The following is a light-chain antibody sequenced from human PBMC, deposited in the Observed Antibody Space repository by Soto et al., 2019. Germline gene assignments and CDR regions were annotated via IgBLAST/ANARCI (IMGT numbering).Light chain of an antibody. J-gene: IGKJ2*01. Sequence: EIVMTQSPATLSVSPGERATLSCRASQSVSNNLAWYQQKPGQTPRLLIYGASTRASGIPVRFSGSGSGTEFTLTISSLQSEDFAVYYCQQYNNWPPVTFGPGTKLEIK. CDR2: GAS. CDR3: QQYNNWPPVT. CDR1: QSVSNN. V-gene: IGKV3-15*01.